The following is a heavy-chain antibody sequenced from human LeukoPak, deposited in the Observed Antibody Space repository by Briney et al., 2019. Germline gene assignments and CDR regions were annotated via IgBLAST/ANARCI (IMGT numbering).Heavy chain of an antibody. V-gene: IGHV3-21*01. Sequence: GGSLRLSCAASGFTFSSYSMNWVRQAPGKGLEWVSSISSSSSYIYYADSVKGRFTISRDNAKNSLYLQMNSLRAEDTAVYYCARWGYCSGGSCSGGFDPWGQGTLVTVSS. CDR2: ISSSSSYI. CDR3: ARWGYCSGGSCSGGFDP. D-gene: IGHD2-15*01. J-gene: IGHJ5*02. CDR1: GFTFSSYS.